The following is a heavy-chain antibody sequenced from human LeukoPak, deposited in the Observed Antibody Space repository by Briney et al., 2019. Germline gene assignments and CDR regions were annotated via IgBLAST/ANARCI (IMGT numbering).Heavy chain of an antibody. J-gene: IGHJ6*03. V-gene: IGHV3-66*01. CDR2: IYSDGST. D-gene: IGHD3-10*01. Sequence: GGSLRLSCTASGFTVSSNYMSWVRQAPGKGLECVSVIYSDGSTYYADSVKGRFTISRDNSKNTLYLQMNSLGAEDTAVYYCAKGGRDTMVRGVIGYMDVWGTGTTVTISS. CDR3: AKGGRDTMVRGVIGYMDV. CDR1: GFTVSSNY.